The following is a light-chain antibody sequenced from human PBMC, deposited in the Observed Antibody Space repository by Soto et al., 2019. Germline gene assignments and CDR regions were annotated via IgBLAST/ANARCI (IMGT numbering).Light chain of an antibody. CDR2: TDN. Sequence: QSVLTQPPSASGTPGQRVTISCSGSSSNIGDNTVNWYQQLPGTAPKLLIYTDNQRPSGVPDRVSGYKSGNSASRAISGLQCEDEAEYYCAAWDDSLNGVVFGGGTKLTVL. CDR3: AAWDDSLNGVV. CDR1: SSNIGDNT. V-gene: IGLV1-44*01. J-gene: IGLJ2*01.